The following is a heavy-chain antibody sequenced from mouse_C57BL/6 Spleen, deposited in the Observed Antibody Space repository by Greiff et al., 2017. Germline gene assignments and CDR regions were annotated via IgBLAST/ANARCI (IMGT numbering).Heavy chain of an antibody. CDR1: GYTFTSYR. CDR3: SRGDYEDYYSMDY. V-gene: IGHV1-55*01. Sequence: QVQLQQPGAELVKPGASVKMSCKASGYTFTSYRITWVKQRHGQGLEWIGDINPGSGSTNYNEKFKSKATLTVDTSSSTADMELSSLPSADSAVYSCSRGDYEDYYSMDYWGQGTSVTVSS. CDR2: INPGSGST. D-gene: IGHD2-4*01. J-gene: IGHJ4*01.